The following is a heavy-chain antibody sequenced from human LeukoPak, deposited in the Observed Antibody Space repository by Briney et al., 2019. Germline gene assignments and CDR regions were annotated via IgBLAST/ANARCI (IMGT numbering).Heavy chain of an antibody. J-gene: IGHJ4*02. Sequence: GGSLRLSCAASGFTFNSYAMSWVRQAPGKGLEWVSAISGSGGSTYYADSVKGRFTISRDNSKNTLYLQMNSLRAEDTAVYYCARPQFVRGWGPSTYYFDYWAREPWSPSPQ. CDR1: GFTFNSYA. V-gene: IGHV3-23*01. D-gene: IGHD6-19*01. CDR3: ARPQFVRGWGPSTYYFDY. CDR2: ISGSGGST.